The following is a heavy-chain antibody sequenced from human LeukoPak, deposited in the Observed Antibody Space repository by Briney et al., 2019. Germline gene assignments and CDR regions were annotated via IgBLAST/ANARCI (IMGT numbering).Heavy chain of an antibody. CDR3: ARETEAPGDCWVGCAYEV. J-gene: IGHJ3*01. CDR2: IDSSSTYI. CDR1: GFTFRTYS. Sequence: GGSLRLSCAASGFTFRTYSWVWVRQGPGKGLKWVSSIDSSSTYIYCADSAKGRFTISRGNAKRSLYLQMNSLRAEDTALYYCARETEAPGDCWVGCAYEVWGQGTVVTVSS. V-gene: IGHV3-21*01. D-gene: IGHD2-21*01.